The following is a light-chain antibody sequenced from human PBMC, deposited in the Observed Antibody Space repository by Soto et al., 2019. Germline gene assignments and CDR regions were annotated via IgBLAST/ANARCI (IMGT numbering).Light chain of an antibody. CDR1: SSDVGGYNY. Sequence: QSVLTQPPSASGSPGQSVTISCTGTSSDVGGYNYVSWYQQHPGKAPKLMIYEIIKRPSGVPDRFSGSKPGNTASLTVSGLQAEDEADYYCSSYAGSSNFVFGTGTKVTVL. V-gene: IGLV2-8*01. CDR3: SSYAGSSNFV. CDR2: EII. J-gene: IGLJ1*01.